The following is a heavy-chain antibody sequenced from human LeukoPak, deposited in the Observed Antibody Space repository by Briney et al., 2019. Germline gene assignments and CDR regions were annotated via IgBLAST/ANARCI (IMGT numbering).Heavy chain of an antibody. D-gene: IGHD6-13*01. CDR3: ARQRGYSWFDP. Sequence: SETLSLTCTVSSDSISTTSYYWGWIRQPPGKGLEWIGSIYYCGSTYYNPSLKSRVTISIDTSKNQFSLKLSSVTAADTAVYHCARQRGYSWFDPWGQGTLVTVSS. CDR1: SDSISTTSYY. CDR2: IYYCGST. J-gene: IGHJ5*02. V-gene: IGHV4-39*01.